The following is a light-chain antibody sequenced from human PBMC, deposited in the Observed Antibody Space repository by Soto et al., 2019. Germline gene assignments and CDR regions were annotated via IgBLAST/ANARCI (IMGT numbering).Light chain of an antibody. V-gene: IGLV2-11*01. CDR3: CSYAGTYTWV. J-gene: IGLJ2*01. Sequence: QSALTQPRSVSGSPGQSVAISCTGTSSDFGAYNYVSWYQQHPGKAPKLVIYDVSERPSGVPDRFSGSKSGNTASLTISGLQAEDEGDYYCCSYAGTYTWVFGGGTKLTVL. CDR2: DVS. CDR1: SSDFGAYNY.